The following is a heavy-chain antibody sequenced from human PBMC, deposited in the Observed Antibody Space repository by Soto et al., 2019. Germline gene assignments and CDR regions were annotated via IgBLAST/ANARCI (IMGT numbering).Heavy chain of an antibody. CDR1: GFTFSSYS. CDR2: ISSSSSYI. J-gene: IGHJ6*03. Sequence: GGSLRLSCAASGFTFSSYSMNWVRQAPGKGLEWVSSISSSSSYIYYADSVKGRFTISRDNAKNSLYLQMNSLRAEDTAVYYCASGDLYGDYVGDYYYYYMDVWGKGTTVTVSS. V-gene: IGHV3-21*01. D-gene: IGHD4-17*01. CDR3: ASGDLYGDYVGDYYYYYMDV.